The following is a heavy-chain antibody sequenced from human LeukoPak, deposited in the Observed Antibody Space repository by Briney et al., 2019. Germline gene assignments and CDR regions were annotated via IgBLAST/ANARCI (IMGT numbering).Heavy chain of an antibody. CDR2: ISGSGGST. CDR3: VKGPLGWNYFDY. J-gene: IGHJ4*02. CDR1: GFTFSSYA. D-gene: IGHD6-19*01. Sequence: GGSLRLSCAASGFTFSSYAMSWVRQAPGKGLEWVSAISGSGGSTYYADSVKGRFTISRDNSKNTLYLQMNSLRAEDTAVYYCVKGPLGWNYFDYWGQGTLVTVSS. V-gene: IGHV3-23*01.